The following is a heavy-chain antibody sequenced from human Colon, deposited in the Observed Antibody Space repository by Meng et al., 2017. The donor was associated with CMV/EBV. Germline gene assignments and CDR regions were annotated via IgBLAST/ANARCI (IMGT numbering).Heavy chain of an antibody. CDR1: GYTFTNFG. Sequence: QVPLVQSGAGVKKPGASVKVSCKTSGYTFTNFGISWVRQAPGQGLEWMAYISPYNGDTNYAQRFQGRDALTTDTSTSTVYMELGSLTSDDTAMYYCARELARGGYWGQGTLVTVSS. CDR2: ISPYNGDT. J-gene: IGHJ4*02. CDR3: ARELARGGY. V-gene: IGHV1-18*01.